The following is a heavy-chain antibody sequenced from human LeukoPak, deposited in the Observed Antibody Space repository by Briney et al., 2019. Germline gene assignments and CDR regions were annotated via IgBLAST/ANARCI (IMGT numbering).Heavy chain of an antibody. D-gene: IGHD1-26*01. CDR1: GYTFTSYG. CDR3: ARDQGSYYLRWYFDL. Sequence: VASVKVSCKASGYTFTSYGISWVRQAPGQGLEWMGWISAYNGNTNYAQKLQGRVTMTTDTSTSTAYMELRSLRSDDTAVYYCARDQGSYYLRWYFDLWGRGTLVTVSS. J-gene: IGHJ2*01. V-gene: IGHV1-18*01. CDR2: ISAYNGNT.